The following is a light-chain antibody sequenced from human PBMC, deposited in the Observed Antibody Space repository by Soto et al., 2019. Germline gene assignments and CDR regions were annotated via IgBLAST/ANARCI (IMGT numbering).Light chain of an antibody. Sequence: DFVMSQSPDCLAVSLGEAATINCKSSHSLLYSSDNKNYLGGYQQKPGQAPKLLINWASIRESGIPDRFSGSGYGSAFTLTLRSLQAEDAAVYYCEQYYTTPLTFGGGTKVDIK. CDR3: EQYYTTPLT. J-gene: IGKJ4*01. V-gene: IGKV4-1*01. CDR1: HSLLYSSDNKNY. CDR2: WAS.